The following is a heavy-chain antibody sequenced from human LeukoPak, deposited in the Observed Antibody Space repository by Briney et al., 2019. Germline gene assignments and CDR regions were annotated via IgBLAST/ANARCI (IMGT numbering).Heavy chain of an antibody. CDR1: GYTFTGYY. V-gene: IGHV1-2*04. Sequence: ASVKVSCKASGYTFTGYYMHWVRQAPGQGLEWMGWINPNSGGTNYAQKFQGWVTMTRDTSISTAYMELSRLRSDDTAVYYCARYNGYCSSTSCYHQLGFDYWSQGTLVTVSS. J-gene: IGHJ4*02. D-gene: IGHD2-2*01. CDR2: INPNSGGT. CDR3: ARYNGYCSSTSCYHQLGFDY.